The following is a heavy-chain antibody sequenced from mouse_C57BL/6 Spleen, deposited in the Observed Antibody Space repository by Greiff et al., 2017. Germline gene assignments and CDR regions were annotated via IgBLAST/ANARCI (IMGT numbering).Heavy chain of an antibody. D-gene: IGHD1-1*01. CDR2: INPNNGGT. J-gene: IGHJ4*01. V-gene: IGHV1-22*01. CDR3: NPLIVYGSPYYYAMDY. CDR1: GYTFTDYN. Sequence: EVQLQQSGPELVKPGASVKMSCKASGYTFTDYNMHWVKQSHGKSLEWIGYINPNNGGTSYNQKFKGKATLTVNKSSSTAYMELRSLTSEDSAVYDCNPLIVYGSPYYYAMDYWGQGTSVTVSS.